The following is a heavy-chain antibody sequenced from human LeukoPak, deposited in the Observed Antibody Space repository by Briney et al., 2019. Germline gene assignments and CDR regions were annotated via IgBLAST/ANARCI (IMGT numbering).Heavy chain of an antibody. CDR2: INPNGGGT. CDR1: GFPFPAYY. D-gene: IGHD2-2*02. J-gene: IGHJ4*02. V-gene: IGHV1-2*02. CDR3: ARGGTFREYQLLYY. Sequence: GASVKVSCKTSGFPFPAYYIHWVRQAPGQGLEWMGWINPNGGGTNSAQKFQGRVAMTRDKSINTAYMELSGLTSDDTAVYYCARGGTFREYQLLYYWGQGTLVTVSS.